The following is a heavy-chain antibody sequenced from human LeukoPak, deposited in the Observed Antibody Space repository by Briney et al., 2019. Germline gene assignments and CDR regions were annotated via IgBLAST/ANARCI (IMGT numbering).Heavy chain of an antibody. CDR3: ARHDAGIAARPFDN. J-gene: IGHJ4*02. V-gene: IGHV4-4*09. D-gene: IGHD6-6*01. Sequence: PSETLSLTCTVSGGSISTYYWSWIRRPPGKGLEWIAYIHASGPTNYNPSLKSRNTISVDTSKNQFSLKLSSVTAADTAVYYCARHDAGIAARPFDNWGQGTLVTVSS. CDR2: IHASGPT. CDR1: GGSISTYY.